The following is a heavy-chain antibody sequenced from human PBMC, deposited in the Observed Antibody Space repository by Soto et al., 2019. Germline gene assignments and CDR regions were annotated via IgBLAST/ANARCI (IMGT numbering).Heavy chain of an antibody. Sequence: EVQLVESGGGLVQPGGSLRLSCAASGFTFSSYSMNWVRQAPGKGLEWVSYISSSSSTIYYADSVKGRFTISRDNAKNSLYLQMNSLRDEDTAVYYCVREETYYYGSGSYLGFDYWGQGTLVTVSS. CDR2: ISSSSSTI. V-gene: IGHV3-48*02. D-gene: IGHD3-10*01. CDR1: GFTFSSYS. CDR3: VREETYYYGSGSYLGFDY. J-gene: IGHJ4*02.